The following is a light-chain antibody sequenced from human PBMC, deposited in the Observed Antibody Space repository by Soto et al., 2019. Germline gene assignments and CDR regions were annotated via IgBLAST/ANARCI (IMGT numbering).Light chain of an antibody. V-gene: IGLV1-44*01. CDR2: SNN. CDR3: VAWDDSLNGYVV. J-gene: IGLJ2*01. Sequence: QSVLTQPPSASGTPGQRVTISRSGSSSNIGSNTVNWYQQLPGTAPKLVIYSNNQRPPGVPDRFSGSKSGTSASLAISGLQSEDEADYYCVAWDDSLNGYVVFGGGTKVTVL. CDR1: SSNIGSNT.